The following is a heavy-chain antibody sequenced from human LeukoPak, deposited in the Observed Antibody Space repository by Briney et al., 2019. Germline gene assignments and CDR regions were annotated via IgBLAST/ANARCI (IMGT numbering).Heavy chain of an antibody. CDR2: IYYSGST. CDR3: VRDRGLGRGFDP. V-gene: IGHV4-59*12. J-gene: IGHJ5*02. Sequence: SETLSLTCSVSGGSISSYYWNFIRQPPGKGLEWIGNIYYSGSTNYNPSLKSRVTISIDTSKNQFSLKLSSVTAADTAFYYCVRDRGLGRGFDPWGQGTMVTVSS. CDR1: GGSISSYY. D-gene: IGHD3-16*01.